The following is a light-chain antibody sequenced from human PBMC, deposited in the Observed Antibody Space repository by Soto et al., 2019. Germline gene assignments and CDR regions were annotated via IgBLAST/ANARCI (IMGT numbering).Light chain of an antibody. CDR3: SSYIGSSSYV. J-gene: IGLJ1*01. Sequence: QSVLTQPASVSGSPGQSITISCTGASSYVGGYNYVSWYQQHPGKAPKLMIYDVSSRPSGVSNRFSGSKSGNTASLTISGLQAEDEADYYCSSYIGSSSYVFGTGTKDTVL. CDR2: DVS. V-gene: IGLV2-14*01. CDR1: SSYVGGYNY.